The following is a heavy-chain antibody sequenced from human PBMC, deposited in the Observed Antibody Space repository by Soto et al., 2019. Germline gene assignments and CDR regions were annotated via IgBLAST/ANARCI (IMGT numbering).Heavy chain of an antibody. J-gene: IGHJ5*02. V-gene: IGHV3-20*04. Sequence: GGSLRLSCAASGFTFDDYGMSWVRQAPGKGLEWVSGINWNGGSTGYADSVKGRFTISRDNAKNSLYLQMNSLRAEDTALYYCARDLSENYYDSSGYGNWFDPWGQGTLVTVSS. CDR2: INWNGGST. CDR3: ARDLSENYYDSSGYGNWFDP. D-gene: IGHD3-22*01. CDR1: GFTFDDYG.